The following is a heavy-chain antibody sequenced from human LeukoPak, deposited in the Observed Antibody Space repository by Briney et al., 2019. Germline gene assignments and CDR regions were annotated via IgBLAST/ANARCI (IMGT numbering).Heavy chain of an antibody. J-gene: IGHJ4*02. CDR1: GGSFSGSY. Sequence: SETLSLTCAIYGGSFSGSYWSWIRQPPGKGLEWIGEINHSGSTNYNPSLESRVTISEDTSKNQISLKLRSVTAADTAVYYCARGPPRDYSSGFYYNYWGQGTLVTVSS. CDR2: INHSGST. D-gene: IGHD3-22*01. V-gene: IGHV4-34*01. CDR3: ARGPPRDYSSGFYYNY.